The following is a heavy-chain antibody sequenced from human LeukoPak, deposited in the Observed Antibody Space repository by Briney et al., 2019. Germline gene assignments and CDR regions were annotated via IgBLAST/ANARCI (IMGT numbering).Heavy chain of an antibody. CDR2: IYTSGST. J-gene: IGHJ5*02. V-gene: IGHV4-4*07. D-gene: IGHD2-2*01. CDR3: ARDEGQLLTHPLDP. Sequence: PSETLSLTCAVYGGSFSGYYWSWIRQPAGKGLEWIGRIYTSGSTNYNPSLKSRVTMSVDTSKNQFSLKLSSVTAADTAVYYCARDEGQLLTHPLDPWGQGTLVTVSS. CDR1: GGSFSGYY.